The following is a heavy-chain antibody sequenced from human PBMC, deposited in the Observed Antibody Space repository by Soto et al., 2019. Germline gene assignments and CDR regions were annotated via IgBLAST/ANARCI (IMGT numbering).Heavy chain of an antibody. CDR3: ATQTDESSGYSDGA. J-gene: IGHJ5*02. Sequence: QLQLQESGPGLVKPSETLSLTCTVSAGSISRSNYYWGWIRQPPGKGLEWIGSMYSSGNTYYNPTLQSRVTISVDTSKNPFSLKRTSVTAADKAVYYCATQTDESSGYSDGAWGQGTRVTVS. CDR2: MYSSGNT. V-gene: IGHV4-39*01. CDR1: AGSISRSNYY. D-gene: IGHD3-22*01.